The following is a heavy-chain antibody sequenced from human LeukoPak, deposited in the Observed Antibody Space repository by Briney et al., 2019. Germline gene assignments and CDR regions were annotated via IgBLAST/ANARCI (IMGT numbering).Heavy chain of an antibody. V-gene: IGHV4-59*01. Sequence: SETLSLTCTVSGGSISSYYWSWIRQPPGKGLEWIGYIYYSGSTNYNPSLKSRVTISVDTSKNQFSLKLSSVTAADMAVYYCARYDSSGYYHGSTFDIWGQGTMVTVSS. CDR1: GGSISSYY. J-gene: IGHJ3*02. D-gene: IGHD3-22*01. CDR3: ARYDSSGYYHGSTFDI. CDR2: IYYSGST.